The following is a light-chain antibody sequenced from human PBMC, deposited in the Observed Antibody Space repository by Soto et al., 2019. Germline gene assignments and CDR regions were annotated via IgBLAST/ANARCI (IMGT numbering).Light chain of an antibody. V-gene: IGLV2-8*01. CDR1: SSDFGGYNY. J-gene: IGLJ2*01. Sequence: QSALTQPPSASGSPGQSVTISCTGTSSDFGGYNYVSWYQQHPGKAPKLVMYEVTKRPSGVPDRFSGSKSGNTAYLTVSGRQAEDEADYYCSSYVGSMVFGGGTKLTVL. CDR2: EVT. CDR3: SSYVGSMV.